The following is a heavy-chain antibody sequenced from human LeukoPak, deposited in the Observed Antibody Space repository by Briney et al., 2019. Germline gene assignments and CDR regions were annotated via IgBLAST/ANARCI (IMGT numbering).Heavy chain of an antibody. Sequence: PGGSLRLSSATSRFTFSDHYMDSVRQAPGTGLKWVGRTRNKANSYITEYAASVKGRFTISSDDSKNSVYLQMNSLKTEDTAVYYCTRELRGYNRLRTYYYYMDVWGKGTTVTVSS. CDR3: TRELRGYNRLRTYYYYMDV. J-gene: IGHJ6*03. CDR2: TRNKANSYIT. CDR1: RFTFSDHY. D-gene: IGHD5-24*01. V-gene: IGHV3-72*01.